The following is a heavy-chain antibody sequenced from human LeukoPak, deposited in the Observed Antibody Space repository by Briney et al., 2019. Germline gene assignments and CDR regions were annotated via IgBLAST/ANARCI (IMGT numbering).Heavy chain of an antibody. CDR3: AKLFPRGLTTGWFDP. CDR1: GFIFRHYA. J-gene: IGHJ5*02. Sequence: GGSLRLSCSASGFIFRHYAVNWVRQSPGKGLEWVSGISGSGDSTYYADSVKGRFTVSRDNSKNTLYLQMNSLRAEDTAVYYCAKLFPRGLTTGWFDPWGQGTLVTVSS. V-gene: IGHV3-23*01. CDR2: ISGSGDST. D-gene: IGHD4-11*01.